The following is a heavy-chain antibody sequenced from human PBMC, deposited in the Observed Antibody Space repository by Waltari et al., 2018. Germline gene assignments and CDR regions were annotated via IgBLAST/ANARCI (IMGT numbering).Heavy chain of an antibody. V-gene: IGHV1-2*02. CDR2: INPNSGGT. CDR1: GYTFTGNY. D-gene: IGHD2-15*01. J-gene: IGHJ4*02. CDR3: AREWVAVLVGATQSLDY. Sequence: QVQLVQSGAEGKKPGASVKVSCEASGYTFTGNYIPRVRQAPGQGLGWRGWINPNSGGTHYSQKFQDRVTMTRDTSISTAYMELSSLRSDDTAVYYCAREWVAVLVGATQSLDYWGQGTLVTVSS.